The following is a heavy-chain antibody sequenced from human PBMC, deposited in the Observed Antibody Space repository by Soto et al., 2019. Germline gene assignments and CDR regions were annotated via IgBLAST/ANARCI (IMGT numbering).Heavy chain of an antibody. Sequence: PGGSLRLSCAASGFTFSSYAMSWVRQAPGKGLEWVSAISGSGGSTYYADSVKGRFTISRDNSKNTPYLQMNSLRAEDTAVYYCAKGVGVTIFGVVKFGRRFDPWGQGTLVTVSS. CDR1: GFTFSSYA. D-gene: IGHD3-3*01. CDR3: AKGVGVTIFGVVKFGRRFDP. V-gene: IGHV3-23*01. J-gene: IGHJ5*02. CDR2: ISGSGGST.